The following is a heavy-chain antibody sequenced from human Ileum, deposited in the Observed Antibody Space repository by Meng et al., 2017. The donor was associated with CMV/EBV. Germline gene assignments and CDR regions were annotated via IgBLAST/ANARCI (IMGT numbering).Heavy chain of an antibody. J-gene: IGHJ4*02. Sequence: LYCAGSGLNFRGAWMGWVRQGPGKGLEWVGRIKGIDAGGATDDAAPVEGRFTMSRDDSKDTLYLQMNSLKIDDTAVYYCTTVTHAPSGGRGTLVTVSS. CDR1: GLNFRGAW. CDR2: IKGIDAGGAT. D-gene: IGHD3-10*01. V-gene: IGHV3-15*01. CDR3: TTVTHAPS.